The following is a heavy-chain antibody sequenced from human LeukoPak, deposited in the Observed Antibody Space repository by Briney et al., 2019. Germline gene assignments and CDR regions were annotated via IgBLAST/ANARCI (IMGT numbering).Heavy chain of an antibody. J-gene: IGHJ4*02. CDR2: LPPDELGI. D-gene: IGHD6-6*01. Sequence: GGSLRLSCAASGFTFTNYWMHWVRQAPGMGLVWVSRLPPDELGIIYADSVKGRFTVSRDNAKNTVYLQMNNLRVDDTAMCYCVGTIASRGSEYWGQGALVTASS. CDR1: GFTFTNYW. V-gene: IGHV3-74*01. CDR3: VGTIASRGSEY.